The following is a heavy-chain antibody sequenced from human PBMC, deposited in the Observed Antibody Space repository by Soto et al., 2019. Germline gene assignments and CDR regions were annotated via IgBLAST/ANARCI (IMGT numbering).Heavy chain of an antibody. D-gene: IGHD6-13*01. CDR3: ARNLDRSRWTANNWFDP. Sequence: PSETLSLTCTVSGGSISSSSYYWGWIRQPPGKGLEWIGSIYYSWSTYYNPSLKSRVTISVDTSKNQFSLKLSSVTAADTAVYYCARNLDRSRWTANNWFDPCGQGPLVTVSP. CDR2: IYYSWST. CDR1: GGSISSSSYY. V-gene: IGHV4-39*01. J-gene: IGHJ5*02.